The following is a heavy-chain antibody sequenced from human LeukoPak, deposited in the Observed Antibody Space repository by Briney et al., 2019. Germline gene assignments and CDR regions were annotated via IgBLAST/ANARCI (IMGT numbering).Heavy chain of an antibody. CDR1: GFTFSSYA. J-gene: IGHJ3*02. V-gene: IGHV3-23*01. D-gene: IGHD3-10*01. CDR2: ISGSGGST. CDR3: AMSTYYYGSGSYYNSYAFDI. Sequence: GGSLRLSCAASGFTFSSYAMSWVRQAPGKGLEWVSAISGSGGSTYYADSVKGRFTISRENSKNTLYLQMNRLRGEGTAAYYCAMSTYYYGSGSYYNSYAFDIWGQGTMVTVSS.